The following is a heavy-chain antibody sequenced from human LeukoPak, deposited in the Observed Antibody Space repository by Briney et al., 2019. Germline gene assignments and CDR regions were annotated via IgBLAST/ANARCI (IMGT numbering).Heavy chain of an antibody. D-gene: IGHD3-10*01. CDR1: GGSISSSSFY. CDR2: IYYSGST. J-gene: IGHJ6*03. CDR3: ARLASDYYGSGSYYYYMDV. Sequence: SETLSLTCTVSGGSISSSSFYWGWIRQPPGKGLEWIGSIYYSGSTYYNPSLKSRVTISVDTSKNQFSLKLGSVTAADTAVYYCARLASDYYGSGSYYYYMDVWGKGTTVTVSS. V-gene: IGHV4-39*01.